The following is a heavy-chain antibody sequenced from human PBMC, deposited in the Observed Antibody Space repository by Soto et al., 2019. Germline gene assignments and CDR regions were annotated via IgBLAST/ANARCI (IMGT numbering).Heavy chain of an antibody. CDR3: ASEPATAKPEGVDF. CDR2: INPNSGGT. V-gene: IGHV1-2*02. D-gene: IGHD1-1*01. J-gene: IGHJ4*02. Sequence: ASVKVSCKASGYTFSDYYIHWVRQAPGQGLEGMGWINPNSGGTKYAPKFQGGVTMTRDTSITTAYMELSRLGSGDTAVYYCASEPATAKPEGVDFWGQGTLVTVSS. CDR1: GYTFSDYY.